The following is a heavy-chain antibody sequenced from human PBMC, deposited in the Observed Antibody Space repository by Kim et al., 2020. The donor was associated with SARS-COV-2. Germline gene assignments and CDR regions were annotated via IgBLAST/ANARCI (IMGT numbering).Heavy chain of an antibody. V-gene: IGHV3-23*01. Sequence: GGSLRLSCAASGFTFTPNAMNWVRQAPGKGREWVSGIGGDEKAYHADSVRGRFTISRDNSKNTLFLQMNSLRADDTAIYYCAKVIWDFSGNDYWGQGTLVTVSS. CDR1: GFTFTPNA. J-gene: IGHJ4*02. D-gene: IGHD1-26*01. CDR2: IGGDEKA. CDR3: AKVIWDFSGNDY.